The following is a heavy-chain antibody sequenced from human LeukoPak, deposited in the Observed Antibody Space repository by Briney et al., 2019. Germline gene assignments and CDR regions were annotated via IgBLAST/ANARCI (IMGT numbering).Heavy chain of an antibody. D-gene: IGHD3-3*01. V-gene: IGHV3-23*01. CDR3: APGRFLEWLSPPADY. CDR2: ISGGGGNT. Sequence: PGGSLRLSCAASGFTFTSYAMSWVRQAPGKGLEWVSGISGGGGNTYYADSVKGRLTISRDNSKNTLYLQMNSLRAEDTAVYYCAPGRFLEWLSPPADYWGQGILVTVSS. J-gene: IGHJ4*02. CDR1: GFTFTSYA.